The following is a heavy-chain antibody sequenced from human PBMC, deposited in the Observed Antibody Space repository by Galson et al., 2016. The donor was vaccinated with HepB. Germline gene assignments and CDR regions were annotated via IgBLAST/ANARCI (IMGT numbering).Heavy chain of an antibody. CDR1: GGSFSTYA. J-gene: IGHJ4*02. V-gene: IGHV1-69*13. D-gene: IGHD3-22*01. Sequence: SVKVSCKASGGSFSTYAFSWVRQAPGQGLEWMGRIIPIFGTPNYAQKFLGRVTITADESTNTVYMELSSLRSEDTAIYFCARGYYDSSGYIFDSWGQGTLVTVSS. CDR3: ARGYYDSSGYIFDS. CDR2: IIPIFGTP.